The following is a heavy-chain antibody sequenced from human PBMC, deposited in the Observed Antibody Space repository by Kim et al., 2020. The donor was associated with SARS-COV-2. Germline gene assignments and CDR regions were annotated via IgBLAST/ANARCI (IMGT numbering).Heavy chain of an antibody. V-gene: IGHV3-23*01. J-gene: IGHJ4*02. CDR2: ITGSGGST. CDR3: AKVVLAAAGRVDY. CDR1: GFTFSSYA. Sequence: GGSLRLSCAASGFTFSSYAMSWVRQAPGKGLEWVSAITGSGGSTYYADSVKGRFTISRDNSKNTLYLRMNSLRAEDTALYYCAKVVLAAAGRVDYWGQGTLVTVSS. D-gene: IGHD6-13*01.